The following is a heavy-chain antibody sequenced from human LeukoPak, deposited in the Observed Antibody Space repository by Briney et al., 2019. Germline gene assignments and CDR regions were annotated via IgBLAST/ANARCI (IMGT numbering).Heavy chain of an antibody. CDR1: GYRFTDYY. Sequence: GASVKVSCKASGYRFTDYYMHWVRQAPGQGLEWMGWFNPESGGTNYAQKFQGRVTMTTDTTISTAYMELTRLRSDDTAVYYCARPLRRSQVVLSGYWGQGTLVTVSS. CDR3: ARPLRRSQVVLSGY. D-gene: IGHD2/OR15-2a*01. V-gene: IGHV1-2*02. CDR2: FNPESGGT. J-gene: IGHJ4*02.